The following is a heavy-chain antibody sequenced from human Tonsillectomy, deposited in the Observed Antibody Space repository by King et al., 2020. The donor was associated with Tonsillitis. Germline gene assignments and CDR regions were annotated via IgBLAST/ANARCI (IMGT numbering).Heavy chain of an antibody. D-gene: IGHD3-22*01. CDR1: GFTFSSYW. CDR3: ARGKYYDSSGPYYFVY. Sequence: VQLVESGGGLVQPGGSLRLSCAASGFTFSSYWMSWVRQAPGKGLEWVANIKQDGSEKYYVDSVKGRFTISRDNAKNSLYLQMNSLRAEDTAVYYCARGKYYDSSGPYYFVYWGQGTLLTVSS. V-gene: IGHV3-7*03. CDR2: IKQDGSEK. J-gene: IGHJ4*02.